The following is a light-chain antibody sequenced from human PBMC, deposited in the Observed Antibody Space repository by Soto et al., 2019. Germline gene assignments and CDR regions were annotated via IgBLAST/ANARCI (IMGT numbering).Light chain of an antibody. J-gene: IGLJ2*01. V-gene: IGLV2-14*01. CDR3: TSWTTSTTMK. CDR2: DVN. Sequence: QSALTQPASVSGSPGQSITISCTGTSSDVGAYNYVSWYQQHPGKAPKLMIYDVNIRPSGVSNRFSGSKSGNTASLTISGLQAEDEADYYCTSWTTSTTMKFGGGTNLTVL. CDR1: SSDVGAYNY.